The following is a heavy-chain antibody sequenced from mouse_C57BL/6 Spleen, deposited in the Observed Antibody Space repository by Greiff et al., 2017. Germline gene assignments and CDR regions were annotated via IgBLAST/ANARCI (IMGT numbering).Heavy chain of an antibody. Sequence: VQLQRSGPELVKPGASVKISCKASGYSFTDYNMNWVKQSYGKSLEWIGVYNPNYGTTSYNQKFKGKATLTVDQSSSTVYMQLTSLTSEDSAVYYSASPTVGRDYAMDYWGQGTSVTVSS. CDR1: GYSFTDYN. V-gene: IGHV1-39*01. CDR2: YNPNYGTT. D-gene: IGHD1-1*01. J-gene: IGHJ4*01. CDR3: ASPTVGRDYAMDY.